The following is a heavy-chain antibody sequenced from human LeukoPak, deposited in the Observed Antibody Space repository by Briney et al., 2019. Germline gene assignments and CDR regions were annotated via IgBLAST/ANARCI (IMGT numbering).Heavy chain of an antibody. Sequence: SETLSLTCTVSGGSISSYYWSWIRQPPGKGLEWIGYIYNTGEITYYSPSLKSRVTISVDTSKNQFSLRLNSVTTAATAVYYCARMGAIDGASANVDFWGQGTLVTVSS. D-gene: IGHD4/OR15-4a*01. CDR1: GGSISSYY. J-gene: IGHJ4*02. V-gene: IGHV4-59*01. CDR2: IYNTGEIT. CDR3: ARMGAIDGASANVDF.